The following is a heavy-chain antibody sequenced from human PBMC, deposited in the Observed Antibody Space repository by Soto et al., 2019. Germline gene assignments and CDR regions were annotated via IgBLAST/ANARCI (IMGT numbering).Heavy chain of an antibody. CDR2: IYQSGTT. CDR1: GGSVRSGSYY. CDR3: ARDSSGRHDY. D-gene: IGHD3-22*01. J-gene: IGHJ4*02. V-gene: IGHV4-61*01. Sequence: QLQLQESGPGLLQPSETLSLTCSVSGGSVRSGSYYWTWIRQPPGKGLEWIGYIYQSGTTNYNASLKSRVTISIDTSQNQFFLKLNSVTAADTAVYYCARDSSGRHDYWGQGTLVTVSS.